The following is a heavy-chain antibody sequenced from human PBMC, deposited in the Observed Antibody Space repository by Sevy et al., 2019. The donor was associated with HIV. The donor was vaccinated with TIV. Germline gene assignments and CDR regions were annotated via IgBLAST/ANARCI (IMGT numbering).Heavy chain of an antibody. D-gene: IGHD3-3*02. Sequence: GGSLRLSCTASGFDFPNAWMNWIRQVPGKGLEWVGHIKSITDGGAADYAAPVKGRFTISRHDSKNTLYLQMNSLKDDDAAVYYCSTDDLISYWGRGTLVTVSS. CDR3: STDDLISY. CDR2: IKSITDGGAA. CDR1: GFDFPNAW. J-gene: IGHJ4*02. V-gene: IGHV3-15*07.